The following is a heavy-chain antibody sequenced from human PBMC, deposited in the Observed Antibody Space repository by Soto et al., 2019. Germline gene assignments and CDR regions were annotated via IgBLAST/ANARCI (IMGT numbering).Heavy chain of an antibody. CDR1: GYTFTSYG. CDR3: ARDAGVSGELYY. J-gene: IGHJ4*02. CDR2: ISAYNGNT. D-gene: IGHD3-16*01. Sequence: QVQLVQSGAEVKKPGASVKVSCKASGYTFTSYGISWVRQAPGQALEWRGWISAYNGNTNSEQKLQDRVTMTTDTSTSTDYMDLRSLRSDDTAVNYCARDAGVSGELYYWGQGTLVTVSS. V-gene: IGHV1-18*01.